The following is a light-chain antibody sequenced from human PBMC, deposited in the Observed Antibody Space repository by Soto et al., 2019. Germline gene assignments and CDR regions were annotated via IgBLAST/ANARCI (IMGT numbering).Light chain of an antibody. Sequence: DIQMTQSPSSLSASVGDRVTITCRASQSISNYLNWYQQKPGKAPKLLIYAASSLQSGVPSRFSGSGSGTDFTLTISSLQPEDFATYFCQQTDNTPITFGQGTRLEIK. V-gene: IGKV1-39*01. J-gene: IGKJ5*01. CDR3: QQTDNTPIT. CDR1: QSISNY. CDR2: AAS.